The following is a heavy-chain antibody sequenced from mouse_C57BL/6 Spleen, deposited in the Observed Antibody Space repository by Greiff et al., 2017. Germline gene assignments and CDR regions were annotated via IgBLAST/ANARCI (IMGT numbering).Heavy chain of an antibody. CDR2: IYPSDSET. V-gene: IGHV1-61*01. J-gene: IGHJ2*01. Sequence: QVQLQQPGAELVRPGSSVKLSCKASGYTFTSYWMDWVKQRPGQGLEWIGNIYPSDSETHYNQKFKDKATLTVDKSSSTAYMQLSSLTSEDSAVYYCARSYGYDDGFDYWGQGTTLTVSS. CDR3: ARSYGYDDGFDY. D-gene: IGHD2-2*01. CDR1: GYTFTSYW.